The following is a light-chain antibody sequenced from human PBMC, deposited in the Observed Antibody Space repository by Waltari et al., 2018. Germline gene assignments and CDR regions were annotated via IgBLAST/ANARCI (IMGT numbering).Light chain of an antibody. CDR1: QSVSSN. CDR3: QQYNNWPPFT. CDR2: GAS. V-gene: IGKV3-15*01. J-gene: IGKJ3*01. Sequence: EIVMTHSPPTLSVSPGERATLSCRASQSVSSNLAWYQQKPDQAPRLLIYGASTRATGIPARFSGSGSGTEFIITISSLQYEDFAVYYCQQYNNWPPFTFGPGTKVDIK.